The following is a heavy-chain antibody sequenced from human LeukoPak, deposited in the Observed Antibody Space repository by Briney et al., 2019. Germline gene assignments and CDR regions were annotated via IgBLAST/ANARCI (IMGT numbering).Heavy chain of an antibody. CDR1: GFTFSSYG. CDR2: ILYDGKNK. CDR3: AAIVDTARDFDH. D-gene: IGHD5-18*01. V-gene: IGHV3-30*03. Sequence: PGGALRLSCAASGFTFSSYGLHWVRQAPGKGLEWVALILYDGKNKYYSDSVTGRFSISRDNSKNTLYLQMNSLRGEDTAVYYCAAIVDTARDFDHWGQGTLVTVSS. J-gene: IGHJ4*02.